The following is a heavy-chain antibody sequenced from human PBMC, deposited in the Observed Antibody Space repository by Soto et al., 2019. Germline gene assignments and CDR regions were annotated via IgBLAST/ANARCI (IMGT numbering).Heavy chain of an antibody. Sequence: QITLEESGPTLVRPTQTLTLTCTFSGFSLSTSGVGVGWIRQPPGKALEWLALIYWDDDKRYSPCLKSRRTISKDTYESQLVLTITNLDPVDTATYSCAPGGSARTGFDYFHHWGQGTLVTVSS. CDR2: IYWDDDK. D-gene: IGHD6-6*01. J-gene: IGHJ1*01. V-gene: IGHV2-5*02. CDR1: GFSLSTSGVG. CDR3: APGGSARTGFDYFHH.